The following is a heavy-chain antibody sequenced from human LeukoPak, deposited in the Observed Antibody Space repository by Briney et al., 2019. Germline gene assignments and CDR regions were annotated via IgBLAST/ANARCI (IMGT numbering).Heavy chain of an antibody. D-gene: IGHD3-10*01. CDR2: IYTSGST. V-gene: IGHV4-4*07. CDR1: GGSISSYY. Sequence: SETLSLTCTVSGGSISSYYWSWIQQPAGKGLEWIGRIYTSGSTNYNPSLKSRVTMSVDTSKNQFSLKLSSVTAADTAVYYCARRAMVRGSPYNWFDPWGQGTLVTVSS. CDR3: ARRAMVRGSPYNWFDP. J-gene: IGHJ5*02.